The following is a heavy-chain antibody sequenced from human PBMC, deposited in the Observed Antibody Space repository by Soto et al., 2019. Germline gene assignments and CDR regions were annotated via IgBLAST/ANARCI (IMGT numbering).Heavy chain of an antibody. D-gene: IGHD3-3*01. V-gene: IGHV4-30-4*01. Sequence: QVQRQESGPGLVKPSQTLSLACTVSGGSISTGDYYWTWIRQPPGKGLEWIGHIYNGVITYYNPSLKSRLSISGDTSKNQFSLKLSSVTAADTAVYYCASGLGNGGYYHFVSWGPGSLVTVSS. CDR2: IYNGVIT. CDR1: GGSISTGDYY. J-gene: IGHJ4*02. CDR3: ASGLGNGGYYHFVS.